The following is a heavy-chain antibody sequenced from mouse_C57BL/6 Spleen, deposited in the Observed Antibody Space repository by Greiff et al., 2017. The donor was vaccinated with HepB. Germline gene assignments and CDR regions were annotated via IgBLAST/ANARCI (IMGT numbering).Heavy chain of an antibody. CDR3: ARLGLFDY. CDR2: ISSGGSYT. J-gene: IGHJ2*01. V-gene: IGHV5-6*01. CDR1: GFTFSSYG. Sequence: EVQVVESGGDLVKPGGSLKLSCAASGFTFSSYGMSWVRQTPDKRLEWVATISSGGSYTYYPDSVKGRFTISRDNAKNTLYLQMSSLKSEDTAMYYCARLGLFDYRGQGTTLTVSS.